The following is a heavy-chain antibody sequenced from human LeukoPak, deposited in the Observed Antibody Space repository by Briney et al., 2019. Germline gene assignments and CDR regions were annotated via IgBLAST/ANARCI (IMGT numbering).Heavy chain of an antibody. CDR1: GYRFTSYG. J-gene: IGHJ4*02. D-gene: IGHD3-16*02. Sequence: ASVKVSCRASGYRFTSYGISWVRQAPGQGLEWMGWISGYNGNTNYEQKIQGRVTMTTDTSTSTAYMEVRSLRSDDTAVYYCARDRKGYPPFDYWGQGTLVTVSS. CDR2: ISGYNGNT. V-gene: IGHV1-18*01. CDR3: ARDRKGYPPFDY.